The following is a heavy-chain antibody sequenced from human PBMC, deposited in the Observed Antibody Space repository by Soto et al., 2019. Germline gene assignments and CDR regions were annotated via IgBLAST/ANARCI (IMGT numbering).Heavy chain of an antibody. CDR3: ARAYADYDYVGGSPYRMDV. D-gene: IGHD3-16*01. CDR1: GGPFSSYA. V-gene: IGHV1-69*01. J-gene: IGHJ6*02. Sequence: KLSSKASGGPFSSYAMSSVRQAPGQGLKWMGGIIPIFGTANYAQKFQGRVTITADESTSTAYMELSSLRSEDTAVYYCARAYADYDYVGGSPYRMDVWGQGTTVTVSS. CDR2: IIPIFGTA.